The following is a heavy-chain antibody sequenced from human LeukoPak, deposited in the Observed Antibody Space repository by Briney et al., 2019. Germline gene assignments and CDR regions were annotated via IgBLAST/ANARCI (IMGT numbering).Heavy chain of an antibody. Sequence: PGGSLRLSCAASGFTVSSNYMNWVRQAPGKGLEWVSIIYSGGSTYYADSVKGRFTISRDNSKNTLYLQMNSLRAEDTAVYYYARDLGSGWNFDYWGQGTLVTVSS. D-gene: IGHD6-19*01. J-gene: IGHJ4*02. CDR3: ARDLGSGWNFDY. CDR1: GFTVSSNY. CDR2: IYSGGST. V-gene: IGHV3-53*01.